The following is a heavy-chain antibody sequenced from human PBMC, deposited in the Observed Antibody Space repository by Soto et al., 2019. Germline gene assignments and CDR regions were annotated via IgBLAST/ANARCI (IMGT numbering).Heavy chain of an antibody. CDR1: GFTFSSYW. J-gene: IGHJ4*02. V-gene: IGHV3-7*01. CDR2: IKQDGSEK. D-gene: IGHD2-2*01. CDR3: AREGDCISTSCYGGSLY. Sequence: GSLRLFCAATGFTFSSYWMSWVRQAPGKGLEWVANIKQDGSEKYYVDSVKGRFTISRDNAKNSLYLQMNSLRAEDTAVYYCAREGDCISTSCYGGSLYWGQGP.